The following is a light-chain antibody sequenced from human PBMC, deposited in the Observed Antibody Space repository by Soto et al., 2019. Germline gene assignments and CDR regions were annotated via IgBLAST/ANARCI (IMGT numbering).Light chain of an antibody. J-gene: IGKJ1*01. CDR1: QTITTS. Sequence: DIQMTQSPSTLSASVGDRVTITCRASQTITTSLAWYQQKPGKAPKLLIYKASSLESGVPSRFSGSGSGTKFTLTISSLQPDDFATYYCQQYDSYSLRTFGQGTRVEI. V-gene: IGKV1-5*03. CDR2: KAS. CDR3: QQYDSYSLRT.